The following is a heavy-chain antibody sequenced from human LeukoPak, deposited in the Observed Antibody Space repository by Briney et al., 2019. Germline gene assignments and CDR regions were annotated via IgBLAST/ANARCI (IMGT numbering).Heavy chain of an antibody. CDR2: IKKDGSEK. CDR1: GFTFSSYW. Sequence: GGSLRLSCAASGFTFSSYWMSWVRQAPGKGLEWVANIKKDGSEKYYVDSVKGRFTISRDNSRNTLYLQMNSLRAEDTAVYYCAKDLLRWAFDYWGQGTLVTVSS. CDR3: AKDLLRWAFDY. J-gene: IGHJ4*02. D-gene: IGHD2-15*01. V-gene: IGHV3-7*03.